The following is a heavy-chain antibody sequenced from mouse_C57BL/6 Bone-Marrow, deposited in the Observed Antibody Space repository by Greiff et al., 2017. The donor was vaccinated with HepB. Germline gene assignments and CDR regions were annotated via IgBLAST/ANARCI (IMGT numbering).Heavy chain of an antibody. Sequence: EVKLVDSGGGLVQPGGSLSLSCAASGFTFTDYYMSWVRQPPGKALEWLGFIRNKANGYTTEYSASVKGRFTISRDNSQSILYLQMNALRAEDSATYYCARYSNYGYFDVWGTGTTVTVSS. J-gene: IGHJ1*03. CDR1: GFTFTDYY. V-gene: IGHV7-3*01. CDR3: ARYSNYGYFDV. CDR2: IRNKANGYTT.